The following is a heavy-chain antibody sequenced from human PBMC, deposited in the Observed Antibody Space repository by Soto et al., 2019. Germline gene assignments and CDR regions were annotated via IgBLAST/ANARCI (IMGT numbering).Heavy chain of an antibody. Sequence: EVQLVESGGVLVQPGGSLRLSCAASGFTFSNYWMHWVRQGPGKRLVWVSRINSDGSNTDYADSVNGRFTISRDNARNTLYLQMSSLRAEDTAVYFCARLPVDTSTSIDYWGQGTLVTVSS. CDR3: ARLPVDTSTSIDY. CDR1: GFTFSNYW. D-gene: IGHD5-18*01. V-gene: IGHV3-74*01. J-gene: IGHJ4*02. CDR2: INSDGSNT.